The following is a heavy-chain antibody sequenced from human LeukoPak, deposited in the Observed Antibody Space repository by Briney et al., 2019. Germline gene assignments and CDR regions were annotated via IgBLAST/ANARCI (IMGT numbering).Heavy chain of an antibody. CDR1: GYTFTSYD. J-gene: IGHJ4*02. V-gene: IGHV1-8*01. CDR2: MNPNSGNT. CDR3: ARGGISSGYYF. D-gene: IGHD3-22*01. Sequence: GASAKVSCKASGYTFTSYDINWVRQVTGQGLEWMGWMNPNSGNTGYAQKLQGRVTMTTDTSTSTAYMELRSLRSDDTVVYFCARGGISSGYYFGGQGTLVTVSS.